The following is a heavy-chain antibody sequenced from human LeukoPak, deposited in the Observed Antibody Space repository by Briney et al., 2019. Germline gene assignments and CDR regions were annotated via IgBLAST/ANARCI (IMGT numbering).Heavy chain of an antibody. CDR1: GYTFTSYY. CDR2: INPSGGST. Sequence: GASVKVSCKASGYTFTSYYMHWVRQAPGQGLEWMGIINPSGGSTSYAQKFQGRVTMTRDTSTSTVYMGLSSLRSEDTAVYYCARGYYDSSGYYLRGVDYWGQGTLVTVSS. D-gene: IGHD3-22*01. V-gene: IGHV1-46*01. J-gene: IGHJ4*02. CDR3: ARGYYDSSGYYLRGVDY.